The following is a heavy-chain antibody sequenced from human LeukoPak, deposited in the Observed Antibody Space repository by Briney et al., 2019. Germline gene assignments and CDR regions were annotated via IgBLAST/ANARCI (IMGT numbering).Heavy chain of an antibody. CDR1: GYTFTGYY. J-gene: IGHJ4*02. D-gene: IGHD3-22*01. Sequence: ASVKVSCKASGYTFTGYYMHWVRQAPGQGLEWMGWINPNSGGTNYAQKFQGRVTMTRDTSISTAYMELSRLRSDDTAVYYCARVRRGYDSSGYYFYYFDYWGQGTLVTVSS. CDR2: INPNSGGT. V-gene: IGHV1-2*02. CDR3: ARVRRGYDSSGYYFYYFDY.